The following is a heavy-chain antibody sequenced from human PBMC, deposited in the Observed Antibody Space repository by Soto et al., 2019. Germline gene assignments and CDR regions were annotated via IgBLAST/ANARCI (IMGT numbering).Heavy chain of an antibody. V-gene: IGHV3-30-3*01. J-gene: IGHJ6*02. CDR2: ISYDGSNK. CDR1: GFTFSSYA. CDR3: ARDLPSSSYGMDV. D-gene: IGHD6-6*01. Sequence: HPGGSLRLSCAASGFTFSSYAMHWVRQAPGKGLEWVAVISYDGSNKYYADSVKGRFTISRDNSKNTLYLQMNSLRAEDTAVYYCARDLPSSSYGMDVWGQGTTVTVSS.